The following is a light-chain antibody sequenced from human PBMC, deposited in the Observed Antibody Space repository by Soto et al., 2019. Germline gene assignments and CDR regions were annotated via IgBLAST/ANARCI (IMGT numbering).Light chain of an antibody. V-gene: IGKV3-20*01. CDR3: QQYGSSPPTT. Sequence: EIVLTQSPATLSLSPGERATLSCRASQSISNYLAWYQHKPGQAPRLLIYGASSRATGIPDRFSGSGSGTDFTLTVSRLEPEDFAVYYCQQYGSSPPTTFGQGTKVDIK. CDR2: GAS. J-gene: IGKJ1*01. CDR1: QSISNY.